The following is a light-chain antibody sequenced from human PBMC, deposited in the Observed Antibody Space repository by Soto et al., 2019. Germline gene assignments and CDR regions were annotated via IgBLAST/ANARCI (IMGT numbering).Light chain of an antibody. CDR2: VND. CDR1: SGTVSNH. Sequence: NFMLTQPHSVSESTGKTVTISCSDSSGTVSNHVQWYQQRPGNAPTTVIYVNDQRPSGVPDRFSGAGSIDGSSKFAFPAISRLQSADEADYYGQSCGATGYVFATGTKLTVL. V-gene: IGLV6-57*02. CDR3: QSCGATGYV. J-gene: IGLJ1*01.